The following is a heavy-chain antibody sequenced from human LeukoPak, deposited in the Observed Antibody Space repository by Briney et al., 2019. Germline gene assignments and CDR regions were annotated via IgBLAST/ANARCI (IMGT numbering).Heavy chain of an antibody. CDR3: AKLTVGETVGWDAFDI. Sequence: PGGSLRLSCAASGFSFSTYAMSWVRQAPGKGLEWVSCLTGSGVTTYYADSVKGRFTISRDNPKNTLYLHMNSLRVDDTAVYYCAKLTVGETVGWDAFDIWGQGTMGTVSS. D-gene: IGHD1-26*01. CDR2: LTGSGVTT. CDR1: GFSFSTYA. V-gene: IGHV3-23*01. J-gene: IGHJ3*02.